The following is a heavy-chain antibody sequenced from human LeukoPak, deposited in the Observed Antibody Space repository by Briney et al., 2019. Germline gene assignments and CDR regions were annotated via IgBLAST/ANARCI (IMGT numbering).Heavy chain of an antibody. CDR1: GFTVSSHY. J-gene: IGHJ4*02. Sequence: QAGGSLRLSCVASGFTVSSHYMRWVRQAPGKGLEWVSLLYTGGRTYYADSVEGRFTISRDDSKNTVYLHMNTVRAEDTAMYYCARGGVNYWNPRYWGQGTLVTVSS. V-gene: IGHV3-53*01. CDR3: ARGGVNYWNPRY. D-gene: IGHD1-1*01. CDR2: LYTGGRT.